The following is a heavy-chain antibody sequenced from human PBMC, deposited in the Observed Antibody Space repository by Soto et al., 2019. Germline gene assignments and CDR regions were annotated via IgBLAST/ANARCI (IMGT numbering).Heavy chain of an antibody. CDR3: TRDLPYYYDSSGRVHFDY. J-gene: IGHJ4*02. CDR1: GFTFGDYA. Sequence: GGSLRLSCTASGFTFGDYAMSWFRQAPGKGLEWVGFIRSKAYGGTTEYAASVKGRFTISRDDSKSIAYLQMNSLKTEDTAVYYCTRDLPYYYDSSGRVHFDYWGQGTLVTVSS. CDR2: IRSKAYGGTT. V-gene: IGHV3-49*03. D-gene: IGHD3-22*01.